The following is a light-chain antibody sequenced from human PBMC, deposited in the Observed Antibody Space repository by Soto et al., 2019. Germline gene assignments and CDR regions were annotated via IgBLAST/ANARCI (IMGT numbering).Light chain of an antibody. CDR2: DVS. V-gene: IGLV2-14*01. CDR1: SSDVGDYDS. Sequence: QSALTQVASVSGFPGQSITISCTGTSSDVGDYDSVSWYQQHPGKAPKLMIYDVSSRPSGVSDRFSGSKSGSKASLTISGLQAEDEADYYCSSYASGTTLVFGGGTKVTVL. J-gene: IGLJ2*01. CDR3: SSYASGTTLV.